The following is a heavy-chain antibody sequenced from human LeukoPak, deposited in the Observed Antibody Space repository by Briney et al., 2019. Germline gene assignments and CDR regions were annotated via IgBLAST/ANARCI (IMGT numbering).Heavy chain of an antibody. Sequence: GRSLRLSCAASGFTFDDYAMHWVRQAPGKGLEWVSGISWNSGSIGYADSVKGRFTISRDNSKNTLYLQMNSLRAEDTAVYYCAKDTLFQYYYDSSGYDPIWGQGTMVTVSS. CDR1: GFTFDDYA. V-gene: IGHV3-9*01. J-gene: IGHJ3*02. CDR2: ISWNSGSI. CDR3: AKDTLFQYYYDSSGYDPI. D-gene: IGHD3-22*01.